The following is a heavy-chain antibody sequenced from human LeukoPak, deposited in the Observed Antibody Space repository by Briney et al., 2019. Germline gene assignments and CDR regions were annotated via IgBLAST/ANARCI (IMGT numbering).Heavy chain of an antibody. CDR3: AKELRFLEWLFLPDANDY. CDR1: GFTFSSYA. Sequence: PGGSLRLSCAASGFTFSSYAMSWVRQAPGKGLEWVSAISGSGGSTYYADSVKGRFTISRDNSKNTLYLQMNSLRAEDTAVYYCAKELRFLEWLFLPDANDYWGQGTLVTVSS. V-gene: IGHV3-23*01. CDR2: ISGSGGST. D-gene: IGHD3-3*01. J-gene: IGHJ4*02.